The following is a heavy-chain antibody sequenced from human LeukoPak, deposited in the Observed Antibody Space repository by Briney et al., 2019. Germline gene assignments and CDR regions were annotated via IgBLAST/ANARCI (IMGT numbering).Heavy chain of an antibody. J-gene: IGHJ3*02. CDR2: IIPIFGTT. V-gene: IGHV1-69*13. CDR1: GGTFSSYA. CDR3: ARNFRRVDAFDI. D-gene: IGHD3-10*01. Sequence: SVKVSCKASGGTFSSYAISWVRQAPGQGLEWMGGIIPIFGTTNYAQKFQGRVTITADESTSTAYMELSSLRSEDTAVYYCARNFRRVDAFDIWGQGTMVTVSS.